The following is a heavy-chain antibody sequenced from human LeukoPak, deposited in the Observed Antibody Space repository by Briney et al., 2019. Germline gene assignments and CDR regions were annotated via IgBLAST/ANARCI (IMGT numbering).Heavy chain of an antibody. CDR2: ISTSSSFA. CDR1: GFTFSDYY. J-gene: IGHJ4*02. Sequence: GGSLRLSPAVSGFTFSDYYMSWIRQAAGTRLEGGSYISTSSSFAKYAATVKGRFTISRDNAEISLYLQMNSLRAEDTAVYYCARVGRCSSTSCYGWGYYFVYWGQGTLVTVSS. D-gene: IGHD2-2*01. CDR3: ARVGRCSSTSCYGWGYYFVY. V-gene: IGHV3-11*06.